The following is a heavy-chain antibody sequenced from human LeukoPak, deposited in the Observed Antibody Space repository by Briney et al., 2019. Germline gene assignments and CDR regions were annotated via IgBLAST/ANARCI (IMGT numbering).Heavy chain of an antibody. CDR3: ARVLWDYGVLYYFDY. V-gene: IGHV4-61*02. J-gene: IGHJ4*02. CDR1: SGSISSGSYY. CDR2: IYTSGNT. D-gene: IGHD4/OR15-4a*01. Sequence: SETLSLTCTVSSGSISSGSYYWSWIRQPAGKGLEWIGRIYTSGNTNYNPSLKSRVTISVDTSKNQFSLKLSSVTAADTAVYYCARVLWDYGVLYYFDYWGQGTLVTVSS.